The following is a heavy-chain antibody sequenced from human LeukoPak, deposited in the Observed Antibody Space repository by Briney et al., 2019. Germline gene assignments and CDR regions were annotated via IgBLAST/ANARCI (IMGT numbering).Heavy chain of an antibody. CDR1: GFTFSSYA. V-gene: IGHV3-30*01. J-gene: IGHJ4*02. D-gene: IGHD6-13*01. CDR3: ARDHSEDSSSPDY. Sequence: PGGSLRLSCAASGFTFSSYAMHWVRQAPGKGLEWVAVISYDGSNKYYADSVKGRFTISRDNSKNTLYLQMNSLRAEDTAVYYCARDHSEDSSSPDYWGQGTLVTVSS. CDR2: ISYDGSNK.